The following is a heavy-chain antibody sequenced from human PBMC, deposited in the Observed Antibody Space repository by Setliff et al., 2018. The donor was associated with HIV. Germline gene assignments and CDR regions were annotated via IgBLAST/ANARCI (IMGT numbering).Heavy chain of an antibody. D-gene: IGHD1-26*01. CDR3: ARVTGYSGSYLGPAWAFDI. CDR1: GGSISSGSYY. CDR2: IYTSGST. J-gene: IGHJ3*02. V-gene: IGHV4-61*02. Sequence: SETLSLTCTVSGGSISSGSYYWSWIRQPAGKGLEWIGRIYTSGSTNYNPSLKSRVTISVDTSKNQFSLKLSSVTAADTAVYYCARVTGYSGSYLGPAWAFDIWGQGTMVTVSS.